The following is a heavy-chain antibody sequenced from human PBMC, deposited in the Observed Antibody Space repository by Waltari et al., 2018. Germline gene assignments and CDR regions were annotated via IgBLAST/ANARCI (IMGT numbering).Heavy chain of an antibody. CDR3: ARHEGGGLNAL. V-gene: IGHV4-59*08. D-gene: IGHD3-16*01. Sequence: QVQLQESGPGLVKPSETLSLTCTVSGGSITSYYWSWFRQPPGKGLEWIGYIYYNGTTNYSPSLKSRVTMSVETSKDQFSLKVTSVTAADTAMYYCARHEGGGLNALWGQGTLVTVSS. CDR2: IYYNGTT. J-gene: IGHJ4*02. CDR1: GGSITSYY.